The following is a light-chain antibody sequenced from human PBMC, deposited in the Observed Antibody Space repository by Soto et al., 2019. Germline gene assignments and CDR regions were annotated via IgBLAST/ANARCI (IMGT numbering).Light chain of an antibody. J-gene: IGKJ1*01. Sequence: EVVITQSPLSVPLTLGRPAPISCSSRESLLHSDGNTYLKWFQQRPGQSPRRLIYKVCNRDSGVPDRFSGSESGTDFTLKISRVEAEDVGVYYCVQTIHWPWTFGQGTKV. CDR2: KVC. CDR1: ESLLHSDGNTY. CDR3: VQTIHWPWT. V-gene: IGKV2-30*02.